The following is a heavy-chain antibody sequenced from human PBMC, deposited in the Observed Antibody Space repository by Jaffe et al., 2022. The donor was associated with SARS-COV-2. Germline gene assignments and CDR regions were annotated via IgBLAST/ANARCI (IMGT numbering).Heavy chain of an antibody. V-gene: IGHV3-23*01. CDR1: GFTFSSYA. D-gene: IGHD6-19*01. Sequence: EVQLLESGGGLVQPGGSLRLSCAASGFTFSSYAMSWVRQAPGKGLEWVSAISGSGGSTYYADSVKGRFTISRDNSKNTLYLQMNSLRAEDTAVYYCAKSRGGIAVAGPWGGLGYYYYGMDVWGQGTTVTVSS. CDR3: AKSRGGIAVAGPWGGLGYYYYGMDV. CDR2: ISGSGGST. J-gene: IGHJ6*02.